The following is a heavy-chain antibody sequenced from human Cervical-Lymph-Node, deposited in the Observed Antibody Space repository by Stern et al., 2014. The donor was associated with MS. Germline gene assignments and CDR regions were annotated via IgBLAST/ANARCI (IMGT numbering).Heavy chain of an antibody. CDR3: ARDSITYYYDSSAHDGLQH. J-gene: IGHJ1*01. V-gene: IGHV3-21*06. CDR2: ISRSSSYI. Sequence: EVQLVESGGGLVKPGGSLRLSCAASGFSFSRYSMNWVRQAPGKGPEWVSSISRSSSYIYNADSVKGRFTISRDNAKNSLYLQMNSLRVEDTAVYYCARDSITYYYDSSAHDGLQHWGQGTLVIVSS. CDR1: GFSFSRYS. D-gene: IGHD3-22*01.